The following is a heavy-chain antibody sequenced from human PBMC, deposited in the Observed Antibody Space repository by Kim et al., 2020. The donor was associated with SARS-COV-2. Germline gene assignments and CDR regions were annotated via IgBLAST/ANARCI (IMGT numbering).Heavy chain of an antibody. D-gene: IGHD7-27*01. Sequence: GESLKISCKTSGYHFASNWIGWVRRTPDRGLEWMGIIWPGDSEVTYSPSFQGQVTISADMSISTAYLLFNSLRASDTAIYFCTKITSSWGMDVWGQGTSVTVS. CDR2: IWPGDSEV. J-gene: IGHJ6*02. CDR1: GYHFASNW. V-gene: IGHV5-51*01. CDR3: TKITSSWGMDV.